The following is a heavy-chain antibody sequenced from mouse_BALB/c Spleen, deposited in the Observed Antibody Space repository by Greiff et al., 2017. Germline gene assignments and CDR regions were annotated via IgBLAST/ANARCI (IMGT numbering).Heavy chain of an antibody. CDR2: IHYSGST. D-gene: IGHD1-1*01. Sequence: EVQLQESGPDLVKPSQSLSLTCTVTGYSITSGYSWHWIRQFPGNKLEWMGYIHYSGSTNYNPSLKSRISITRDTSKNQFFLQLNSVTTEDTATYYCARWYYYGSSYLYYFDYWGQGTTLTVSS. J-gene: IGHJ2*01. CDR3: ARWYYYGSSYLYYFDY. CDR1: GYSITSGYS. V-gene: IGHV3-1*02.